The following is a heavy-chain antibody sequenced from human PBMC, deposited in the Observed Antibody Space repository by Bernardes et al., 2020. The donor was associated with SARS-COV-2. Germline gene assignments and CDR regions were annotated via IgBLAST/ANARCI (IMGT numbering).Heavy chain of an antibody. CDR3: ARGSFGGHFDS. D-gene: IGHD2-15*01. V-gene: IGHV3-66*01. Sequence: GGSLRLSCAASGFTVSSNYMTWVRQAPGKGLDWVSLIYAGGTTYYADSVKGRFTISRDNSKNTLYLQMNSLRAEDTAVYYCARGSFGGHFDSWGQGTLVTVSS. CDR1: GFTVSSNY. CDR2: IYAGGTT. J-gene: IGHJ4*02.